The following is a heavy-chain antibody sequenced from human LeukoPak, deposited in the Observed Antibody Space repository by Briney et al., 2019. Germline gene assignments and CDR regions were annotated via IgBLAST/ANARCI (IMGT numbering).Heavy chain of an antibody. D-gene: IGHD3-3*01. CDR1: GGSISSSSYY. CDR3: ARDYGITIFGVVILDY. J-gene: IGHJ4*02. V-gene: IGHV4-39*07. Sequence: PSETLSLTCTVSGGSISSSSYYWGWIRQPSGKGLEWIASIYHSGSTYYNPSLKSRVTISVDTSKNQFSLKLSSVTAADTAVYYCARDYGITIFGVVILDYWGQGTLVTVSS. CDR2: IYHSGST.